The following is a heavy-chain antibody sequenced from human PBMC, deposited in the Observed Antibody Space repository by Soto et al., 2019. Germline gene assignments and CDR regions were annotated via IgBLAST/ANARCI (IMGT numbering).Heavy chain of an antibody. Sequence: QVHLVQSGAEVKKPGASVKVSCKASGYTFTSYGITWVRQAPGQGLEWMGWISAHNGNTDYVQKLQGGVIVTRDTSTSTAYMELRRLRSDDTAVYYCARGRYGDYWGQGALVTVSS. D-gene: IGHD1-1*01. CDR2: ISAHNGNT. CDR3: ARGRYGDY. J-gene: IGHJ4*02. V-gene: IGHV1-18*01. CDR1: GYTFTSYG.